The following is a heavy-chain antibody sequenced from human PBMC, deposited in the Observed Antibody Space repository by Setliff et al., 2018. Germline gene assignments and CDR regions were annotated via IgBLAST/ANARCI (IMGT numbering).Heavy chain of an antibody. CDR1: GYTFTGYY. D-gene: IGHD6-13*01. V-gene: IGHV1-2*02. CDR2: INPNSGGT. Sequence: ASVKVSCKASGYTFTGYYMHWVRQAPGQGLEWMGWINPNSGGTNYAQKFQGRVTMTRDTSISTAYMELSRLRSDDTAVYYCTRGGGSSSWYDAFDIWGQGTMVTVSS. CDR3: TRGGGSSSWYDAFDI. J-gene: IGHJ3*02.